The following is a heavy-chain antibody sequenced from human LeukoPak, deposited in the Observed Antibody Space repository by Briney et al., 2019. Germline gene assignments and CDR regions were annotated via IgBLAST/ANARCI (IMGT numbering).Heavy chain of an antibody. V-gene: IGHV4-61*01. CDR2: IYYSGST. CDR3: ARDAYSSGWYGMDV. CDR1: GGSVSSGSYY. Sequence: PSETLSLTCTVSGGSVSSGSYYWSWIRQPPGKGLEWIGYIYYSGSTNYNPSLKSRVTISVDTSKNQFSLRLSSVTAADTAAYYCARDAYSSGWYGMDVWGQGTTVTVSS. J-gene: IGHJ6*02. D-gene: IGHD6-19*01.